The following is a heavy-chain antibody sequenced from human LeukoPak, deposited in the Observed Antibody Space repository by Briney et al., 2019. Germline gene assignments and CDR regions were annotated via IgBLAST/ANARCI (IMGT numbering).Heavy chain of an antibody. CDR2: IIPIFGTA. Sequence: SVKVSCKASGGTFSSYAISWVRQAPGQGLEWMGGIIPIFGTANYAQKFQGRVTITADESTSTAYMELSSLRSEDTAVYYCARETYGSGSYYNPDAFDIWGQGTMVTVSS. D-gene: IGHD3-10*01. CDR1: GGTFSSYA. CDR3: ARETYGSGSYYNPDAFDI. J-gene: IGHJ3*02. V-gene: IGHV1-69*01.